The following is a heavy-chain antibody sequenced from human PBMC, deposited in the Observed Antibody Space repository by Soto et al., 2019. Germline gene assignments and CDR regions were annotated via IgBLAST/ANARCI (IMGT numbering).Heavy chain of an antibody. D-gene: IGHD2-21*01. CDR1: GYTFTDCS. Sequence: QVQLVQSGAEVKKPGASVTVSCKSSGYTFTDCSMHWVRQAPGQGLEWMGWINTDSGDTRYSQKFQGRVTITRDTSANTAYMELTSLRSEDTAVYNCARVMFAINHYYFYMDVWGKGTTVTVSS. V-gene: IGHV1-3*04. J-gene: IGHJ6*03. CDR2: INTDSGDT. CDR3: ARVMFAINHYYFYMDV.